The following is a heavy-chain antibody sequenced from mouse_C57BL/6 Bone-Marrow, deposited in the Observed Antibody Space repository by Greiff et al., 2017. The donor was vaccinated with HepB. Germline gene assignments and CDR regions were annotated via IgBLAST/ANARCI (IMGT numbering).Heavy chain of an antibody. V-gene: IGHV1-5*01. CDR2: IYRGNSDT. Sequence: EVQLQESGTVLARPGASVKMSCKTSGYTFTSYWMHWVKQRPGQGLEWIGAIYRGNSDTSYNQKFKGKAKLTAVTSASTAYMELSSLTNEDSAVYYCTSLPYYGSSYYAMDYWGQGTSVTVSS. CDR1: GYTFTSYW. J-gene: IGHJ4*01. CDR3: TSLPYYGSSYYAMDY. D-gene: IGHD1-1*01.